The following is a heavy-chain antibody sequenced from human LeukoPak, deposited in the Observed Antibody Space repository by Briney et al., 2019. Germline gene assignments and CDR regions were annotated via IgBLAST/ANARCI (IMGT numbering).Heavy chain of an antibody. J-gene: IGHJ4*02. V-gene: IGHV4-59*01. CDR3: ARDLYGIIDY. CDR1: GGSISSYY. D-gene: IGHD3-16*01. Sequence: SETLSLTCTVSGGSISSYYWSWIRQPPGKGLEWIGYIYYSGSTNYNPSLKSRVTISVDTSKNQFSLKLSSVTAADTAVYYCARDLYGIIDYWGQGTLVTVSS. CDR2: IYYSGST.